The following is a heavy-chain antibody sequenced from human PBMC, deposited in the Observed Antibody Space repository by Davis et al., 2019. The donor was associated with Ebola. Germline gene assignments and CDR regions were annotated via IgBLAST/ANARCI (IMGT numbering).Heavy chain of an antibody. CDR3: ARDLITMIRGVIIPFGMDV. CDR1: GFTFSSFY. J-gene: IGHJ6*02. Sequence: PGGSLRLSCAASGFTFSSFYMSWVRQAQGKGLEWVANIKEDGSEKYYVDSVKGRFTISRDNAKNSLYLQMNSLRVEDTAVYYCARDLITMIRGVIIPFGMDVWGQGTTVTVSS. D-gene: IGHD3-10*01. V-gene: IGHV3-7*01. CDR2: IKEDGSEK.